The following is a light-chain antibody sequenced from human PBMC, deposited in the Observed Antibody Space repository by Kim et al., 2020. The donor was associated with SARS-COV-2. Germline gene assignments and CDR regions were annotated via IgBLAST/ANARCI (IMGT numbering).Light chain of an antibody. CDR2: YDS. CDR3: QVWDSSSDHRVV. Sequence: PGKTDRVSCGGNSIGSKGVHWYQQKSGQAPVLVIYYDSDRPSGIPERFSGSNSGNTATLTISRVEAGDEADYYCQVWDSSSDHRVVFGGGTKLTVL. CDR1: SIGSKG. V-gene: IGLV3-21*04. J-gene: IGLJ2*01.